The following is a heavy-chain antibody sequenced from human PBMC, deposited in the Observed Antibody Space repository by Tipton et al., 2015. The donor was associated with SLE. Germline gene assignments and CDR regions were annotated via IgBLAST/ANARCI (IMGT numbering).Heavy chain of an antibody. Sequence: SLRLSCTASGLIFENYAMAWVRQSPGKGLEWVSVISGGGGNRFYADSVRGRFTIHRDNSKNTVSLQMNTLRAEDTAVYYCAKEANFYYYYYIDVWGKGTTVTVSS. CDR1: GLIFENYA. CDR2: ISGGGGNR. V-gene: IGHV3-23*01. J-gene: IGHJ6*03. CDR3: AKEANFYYYYYIDV.